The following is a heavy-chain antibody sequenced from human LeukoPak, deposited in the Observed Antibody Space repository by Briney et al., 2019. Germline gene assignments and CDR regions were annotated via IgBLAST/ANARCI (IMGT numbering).Heavy chain of an antibody. CDR1: GGSISSYY. Sequence: PSETLSLTCTVSGGSISSYYWSWIRQPPGKGLEWIGYIYTSGSTNYNPSLKSRVTISVDTSKNQFSLKLSSVTAADTAVHYCARRGRPYYYDSSGPEGTFDPWGQGTLVTVSS. CDR3: ARRGRPYYYDSSGPEGTFDP. CDR2: IYTSGST. V-gene: IGHV4-4*09. J-gene: IGHJ5*02. D-gene: IGHD3-22*01.